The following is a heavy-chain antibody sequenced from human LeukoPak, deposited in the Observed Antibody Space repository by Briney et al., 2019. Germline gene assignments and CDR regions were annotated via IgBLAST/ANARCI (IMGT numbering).Heavy chain of an antibody. CDR3: AKAGSNSWYDH. V-gene: IGHV3-23*01. Sequence: QPGGSLRLSCAASGFTFSSYTMAWVRQAPGKGLEWISDIDHTGDRTYYRDSVKGQFTISRDNSKNTLYLQMNSLRVEDTATYYCAKAGSNSWYDHWGQGTLVTVSS. CDR1: GFTFSSYT. D-gene: IGHD2-15*01. CDR2: IDHTGDRT. J-gene: IGHJ5*02.